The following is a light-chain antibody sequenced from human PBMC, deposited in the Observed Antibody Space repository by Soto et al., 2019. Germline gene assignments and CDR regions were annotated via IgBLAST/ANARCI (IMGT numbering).Light chain of an antibody. V-gene: IGLV2-14*01. CDR2: EVS. CDR1: SSHAGGYNY. CDR3: FSFTSTTTWV. J-gene: IGLJ3*02. Sequence: QSALTQPASVSGSPGQSITISCTATSSHAGGYNYVSWYQQHPGKAPKLMIYEVSHRPSGVSNRFSGSKSGNTASLTISGLQAEDEADYYCFSFTSTTTWVFGGGTKLTVL.